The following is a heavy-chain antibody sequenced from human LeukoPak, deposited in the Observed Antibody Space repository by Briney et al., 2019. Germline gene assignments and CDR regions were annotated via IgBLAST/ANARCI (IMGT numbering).Heavy chain of an antibody. CDR3: TRDLIGYYYDSSGYYYPFDY. D-gene: IGHD3-22*01. CDR2: IRSKAYGGTT. J-gene: IGHJ4*02. Sequence: GGSLRLSCTASGFTFGDYAMSWFRQAPGKGLEWVGFIRSKAYGGTTEYAASVKGRFTISRDDSKSIAYLQMNSLKTEDTAVYYCTRDLIGYYYDSSGYYYPFDYWGQGTLVTVSS. CDR1: GFTFGDYA. V-gene: IGHV3-49*03.